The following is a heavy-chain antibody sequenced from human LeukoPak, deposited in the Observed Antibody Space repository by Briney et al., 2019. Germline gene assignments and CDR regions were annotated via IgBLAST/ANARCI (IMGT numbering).Heavy chain of an antibody. CDR2: IWYDGSNK. J-gene: IGHJ4*02. D-gene: IGHD1-26*01. Sequence: PGGSLRLSCAASGFTFSSYGMHWVRQAPGKGLEWVAVIWYDGSNKYYADSVKGRFTISRDNSKNTLYLQMNSLRAEDTAVYYCAKAPVEWELVPPDYSGQGTLVTVSS. CDR3: AKAPVEWELVPPDY. V-gene: IGHV3-33*06. CDR1: GFTFSSYG.